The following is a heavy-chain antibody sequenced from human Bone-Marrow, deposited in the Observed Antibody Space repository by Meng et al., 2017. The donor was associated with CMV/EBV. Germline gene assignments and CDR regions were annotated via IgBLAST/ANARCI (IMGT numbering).Heavy chain of an antibody. CDR1: GFTVTTDY. D-gene: IGHD3-16*01. CDR2: IYADGRM. Sequence: GESLKISCAASGFTVTTDYMTWVRQAPGKGLQWVSIIYADGRMFYTDSVAGRFSISTDSSTNTLCLQMNSLRVEDTAVYYCARVWTRYLIRSWGQGTLVTVSS. J-gene: IGHJ5*02. V-gene: IGHV3-53*01. CDR3: ARVWTRYLIRS.